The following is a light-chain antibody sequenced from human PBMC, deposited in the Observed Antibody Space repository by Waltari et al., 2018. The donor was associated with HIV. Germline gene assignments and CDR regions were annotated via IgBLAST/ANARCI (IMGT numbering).Light chain of an antibody. CDR3: CSYAGSYSVV. CDR2: DVS. CDR1: SSDVGTYNY. V-gene: IGLV2-11*01. Sequence: QSALTQPRSVSGSPGQSVTISCTGTSSDVGTYNYVSWFQQHPGKAPKLIIYDVSERPSGVPDRFSGSKSGNTASLTISGLQAEDEADYYCCSYAGSYSVVFGGGTKLTVL. J-gene: IGLJ2*01.